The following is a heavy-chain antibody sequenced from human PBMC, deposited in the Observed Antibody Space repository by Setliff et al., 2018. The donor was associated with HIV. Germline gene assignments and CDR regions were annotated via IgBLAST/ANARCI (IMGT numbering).Heavy chain of an antibody. D-gene: IGHD6-6*01. J-gene: IGHJ5*01. V-gene: IGHV3-23*01. Sequence: GGSLRLSCIASEFTLSGYSMSWVRQAPGKGLEWVSAIDPSGTRTYYADSVKGRLTISRDNSQDTLYLHMSSLRAEDTAIYFCARDPRTDSSYAWFDSWGQGTLVTVSS. CDR3: ARDPRTDSSYAWFDS. CDR2: IDPSGTRT. CDR1: EFTLSGYS.